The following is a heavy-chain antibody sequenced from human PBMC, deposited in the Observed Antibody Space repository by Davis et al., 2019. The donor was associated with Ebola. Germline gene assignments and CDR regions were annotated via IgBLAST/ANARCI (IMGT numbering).Heavy chain of an antibody. Sequence: GGSLRLSCAASGFRSRDHHMDWVRQAPGKGLEWVAVIWFDGSHEDYVDSVKGRFTIARDNSKDTVYLQMNSLRVEDTAVYYCVRIGDSSSSPPRYHFYSMDVWGQGTTVTVSS. V-gene: IGHV3-33*08. CDR1: GFRSRDHH. D-gene: IGHD6-6*01. CDR3: VRIGDSSSSPPRYHFYSMDV. J-gene: IGHJ6*02. CDR2: IWFDGSHE.